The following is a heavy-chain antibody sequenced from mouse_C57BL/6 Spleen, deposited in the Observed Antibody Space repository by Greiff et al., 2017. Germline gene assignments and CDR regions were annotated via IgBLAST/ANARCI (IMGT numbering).Heavy chain of an antibody. V-gene: IGHV1-9*01. Sequence: QVQLQQSGAELMKPGASVKLSCKATGYTFTGYWIEWVKQRPGHGLEWIGEILPGIGSTNYNEKFKGKATFTADTSSNTAYMQLSSLTTEDSAIYYCARRDYGTDWAMDYWGQGTSVTVSS. D-gene: IGHD2-1*01. CDR2: ILPGIGST. CDR1: GYTFTGYW. CDR3: ARRDYGTDWAMDY. J-gene: IGHJ4*01.